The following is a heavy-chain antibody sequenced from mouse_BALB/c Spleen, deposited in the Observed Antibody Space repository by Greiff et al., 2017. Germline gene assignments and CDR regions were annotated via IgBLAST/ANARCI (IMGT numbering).Heavy chain of an antibody. J-gene: IGHJ1*01. Sequence: VKLMESGPGLVAPSQSLSITCTVSGFSLSRYSVHWVRQPPGKGLEWLGMIWGGGSTDYNSALKSRLSISKDNSKSQVFLKMNSLQTDDTAMYYCARNLDYYGSSYWYFDVWGAGTTVTVSS. CDR2: IWGGGST. CDR1: GFSLSRYS. D-gene: IGHD1-1*01. V-gene: IGHV2-6-4*01. CDR3: ARNLDYYGSSYWYFDV.